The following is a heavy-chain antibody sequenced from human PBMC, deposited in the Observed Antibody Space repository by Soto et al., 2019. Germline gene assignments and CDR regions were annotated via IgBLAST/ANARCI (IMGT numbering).Heavy chain of an antibody. J-gene: IGHJ6*02. V-gene: IGHV3-30*18. Sequence: GGSLRLSCAASGFTFSSYGMHWVRQAPGKGLEWVAVISYDGSNKYYADSVKGRFTISRDNSKNTLYLQMNSLRAEDTAVYYCAKGSGGNYYYYGMDVWGQGTTVTVSS. CDR3: AKGSGGNYYYYGMDV. CDR1: GFTFSSYG. CDR2: ISYDGSNK. D-gene: IGHD2-15*01.